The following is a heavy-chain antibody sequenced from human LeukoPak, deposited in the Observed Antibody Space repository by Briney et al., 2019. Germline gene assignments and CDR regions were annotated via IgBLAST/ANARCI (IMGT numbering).Heavy chain of an antibody. V-gene: IGHV4-34*01. CDR2: INHSGST. Sequence: KSSETLSLTCAVYGGSFSGYYWSWIRQPPGKGLEWIGEINHSGSTNHNPSLKSRVTISVDTSKNQFSLKLSSVTAADTAVYYCARISSPSYSSGWYPNFDYWGQGTLVTVSS. D-gene: IGHD6-19*01. CDR3: ARISSPSYSSGWYPNFDY. J-gene: IGHJ4*02. CDR1: GGSFSGYY.